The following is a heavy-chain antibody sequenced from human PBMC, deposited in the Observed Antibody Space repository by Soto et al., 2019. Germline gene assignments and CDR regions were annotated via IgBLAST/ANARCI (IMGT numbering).Heavy chain of an antibody. CDR3: ARDRGGYCSGGSCHYFDY. D-gene: IGHD2-15*01. J-gene: IGHJ4*02. CDR1: GFTFSSYS. Sequence: GGSLRLSCAASGFTFSSYSMNWVRQAPGRGLEWVSYISSSSSTIYYADSVKGRFTISRDNAKNSLYLQMNSLRAEDTAVYYCARDRGGYCSGGSCHYFDYWGQGTLVTVSS. V-gene: IGHV3-48*01. CDR2: ISSSSSTI.